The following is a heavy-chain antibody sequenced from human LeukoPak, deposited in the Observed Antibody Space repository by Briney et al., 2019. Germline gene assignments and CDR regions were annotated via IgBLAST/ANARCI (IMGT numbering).Heavy chain of an antibody. Sequence: PPETLSLTCTVSGGSISSYYWSWIRQPPGKGLEWIGYIYYSGSTNYNPSLKSRVTISVDTSKNQFSLKLSSVTAADTAVYYCARDRSGWRGTFDYWGQGTLVTVSS. J-gene: IGHJ4*02. CDR3: ARDRSGWRGTFDY. D-gene: IGHD6-19*01. V-gene: IGHV4-59*01. CDR1: GGSISSYY. CDR2: IYYSGST.